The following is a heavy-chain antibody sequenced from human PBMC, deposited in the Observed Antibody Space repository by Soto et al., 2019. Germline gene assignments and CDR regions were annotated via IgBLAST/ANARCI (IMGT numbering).Heavy chain of an antibody. J-gene: IGHJ6*03. CDR3: ARLRPGGYCSGGSCFHHYYYYYMDV. Sequence: SETLSLTCTVSGGSISSSSYYWGWIRQPPGKGLEWIGSIYYSGSTYYNPSLKSRVTISVDTSKNQFSLKLSSVTAADTAVYYCARLRPGGYCSGGSCFHHYYYYYMDVWGKGTTVTVS. V-gene: IGHV4-39*01. D-gene: IGHD2-15*01. CDR2: IYYSGST. CDR1: GGSISSSSYY.